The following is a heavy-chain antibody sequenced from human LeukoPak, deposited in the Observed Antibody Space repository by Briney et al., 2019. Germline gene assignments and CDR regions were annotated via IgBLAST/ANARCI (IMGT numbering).Heavy chain of an antibody. CDR2: IKQDGSEK. V-gene: IGHV3-7*01. J-gene: IGHJ4*02. CDR3: ARDIGRAGY. D-gene: IGHD2-15*01. CDR1: GFTFSNAW. Sequence: PGGSLRLSCAASGFTFSNAWMSWVRQAPGKGLEWVANIKQDGSEKYYVDSVKGRFTISRDNAKNSLYLQMNSLRAEDTAVYYCARDIGRAGYWGQGTLVTVSS.